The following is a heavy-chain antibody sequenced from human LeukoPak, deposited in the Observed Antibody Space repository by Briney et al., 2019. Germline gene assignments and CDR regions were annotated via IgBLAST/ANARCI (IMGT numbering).Heavy chain of an antibody. J-gene: IGHJ4*02. V-gene: IGHV3-33*08. D-gene: IGHD3-3*01. CDR1: GFTFSSYG. CDR2: IWYDGSNK. CDR3: ARGGELRFLEWLLPFDY. Sequence: PGGSLRLSCAASGFTFSSYGMHWVRQAPGKGLEWVAVIWYDGSNKYYADSVKGRFTISRDNSKNTLYLQMNSLRAEDTAVYYCARGGELRFLEWLLPFDYWGQGTLVTVSS.